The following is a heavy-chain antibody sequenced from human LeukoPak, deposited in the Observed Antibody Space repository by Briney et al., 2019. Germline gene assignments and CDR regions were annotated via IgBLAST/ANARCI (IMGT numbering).Heavy chain of an antibody. CDR1: GFTFSSNA. D-gene: IGHD3-22*01. CDR2: TSYDERNK. Sequence: PGGSLRLSCAASGFTFSSNAMHWVRQAPGKGLEWVATTSYDERNKYYGDSVRGRFTISRDNSKNTLYLQMNSLRVEGTAVYYCARGWDNNGSSGYSAWGQGTLVTVSS. CDR3: ARGWDNNGSSGYSA. V-gene: IGHV3-30*04. J-gene: IGHJ4*02.